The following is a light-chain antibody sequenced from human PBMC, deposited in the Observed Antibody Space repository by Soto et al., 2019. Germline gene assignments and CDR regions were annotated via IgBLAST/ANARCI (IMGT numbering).Light chain of an antibody. J-gene: IGLJ1*01. CDR1: SSDVGSYEF. CDR3: CSYAGGSNV. V-gene: IGLV2-23*03. Sequence: QSALTQPASVSESPGQSITISCTGTSSDVGSYEFVSWYQQYPGKAPKLMIYEGSKRPSGVSDRFSGSKSGYTASLTISGKEAEDEADYFCCSYAGGSNVFGAGTKLTVL. CDR2: EGS.